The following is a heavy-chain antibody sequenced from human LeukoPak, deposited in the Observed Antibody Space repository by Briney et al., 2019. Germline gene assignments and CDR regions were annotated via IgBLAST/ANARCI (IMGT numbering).Heavy chain of an antibody. J-gene: IGHJ4*02. CDR3: TTESSTSLKY. V-gene: IGHV3-15*01. Sequence: PGGSLRLSCAASGFTFSNAWMSWVRQAPGRGLEWVGRIKTKTDGGTTDYAAPVKGRFTISRDDSKKTLYVQMNSLKMEDTAMYYCTTESSTSLKYWGQGTLVTVSS. CDR1: GFTFSNAW. CDR2: IKTKTDGGTT. D-gene: IGHD2-2*01.